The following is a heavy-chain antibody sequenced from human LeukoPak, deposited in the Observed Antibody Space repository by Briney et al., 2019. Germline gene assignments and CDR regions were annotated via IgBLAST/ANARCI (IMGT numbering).Heavy chain of an antibody. CDR3: AKGGIKRFGLVPDWFDP. J-gene: IGHJ5*02. CDR1: GFTFTNYA. D-gene: IGHD3-3*01. V-gene: IGHV3-23*01. Sequence: GGSLRLSCAASGFTFTNYAMSWVRQAPGKGLEWASSIGPSGATTFYANSVKGRFIISRDISKNTLYLQMNGLRAEDAAIYYCAKGGIKRFGLVPDWFDPWGQGTLVTVSS. CDR2: IGPSGATT.